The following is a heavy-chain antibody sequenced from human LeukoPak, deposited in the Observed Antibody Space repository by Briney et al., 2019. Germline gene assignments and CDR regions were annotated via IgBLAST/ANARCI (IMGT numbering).Heavy chain of an antibody. Sequence: MNPNSGNTGYAQKFQGRVTMTRNTSISTAYMELSSLRSEDTAVYYCARMYSSSWTQYAFDIWGQGTMVTVSS. V-gene: IGHV1-8*01. D-gene: IGHD6-13*01. CDR2: MNPNSGNT. CDR3: ARMYSSSWTQYAFDI. J-gene: IGHJ3*02.